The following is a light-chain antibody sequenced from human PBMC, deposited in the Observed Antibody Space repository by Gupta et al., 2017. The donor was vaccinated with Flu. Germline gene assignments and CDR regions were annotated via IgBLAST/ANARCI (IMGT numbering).Light chain of an antibody. CDR2: KDT. CDR3: QSADSSGTPKYV. CDR1: TLPKEY. J-gene: IGLJ1*01. V-gene: IGLV3-25*03. Sequence: SYDPTQPPSVSVSPGQTARITCSGETLPKEYSYWYQQKPGQAPVLVIYKDTERPSGIPERFSGSSSGTTVTLTISGVQAEDEGDYYCQSADSSGTPKYVFGTGTKVTVL.